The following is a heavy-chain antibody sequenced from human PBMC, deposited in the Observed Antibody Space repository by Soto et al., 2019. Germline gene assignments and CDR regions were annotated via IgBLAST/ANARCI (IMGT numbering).Heavy chain of an antibody. CDR3: ARDDYYDSSGYPGPGY. CDR1: GYTFTSYG. D-gene: IGHD3-22*01. CDR2: ISAYNGNT. Sequence: ASVKVSCKASGYTFTSYGISWVRQAPGQGLEWMGWISAYNGNTNYAQKLQGRVTMTTDTSTSTAYMELRSLRSDDTAVYYCARDDYYDSSGYPGPGYWGQGTLVTVSS. J-gene: IGHJ4*02. V-gene: IGHV1-18*01.